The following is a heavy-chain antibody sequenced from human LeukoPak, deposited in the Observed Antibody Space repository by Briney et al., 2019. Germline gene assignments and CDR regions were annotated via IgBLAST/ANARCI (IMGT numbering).Heavy chain of an antibody. J-gene: IGHJ4*02. CDR3: ARGGAVAGT. D-gene: IGHD6-19*01. V-gene: IGHV1-18*01. CDR1: GYTFTNYG. CDR2: ISGYQGST. Sequence: ASVKVSCKASGYTFTNYGITWVRQAPGQGLEWMGWISGYQGSTKYAQNFQGRVTMTRNTSISTAYMELSSLRSEDTAVCYCARGGAVAGTWGQGTLVTVSS.